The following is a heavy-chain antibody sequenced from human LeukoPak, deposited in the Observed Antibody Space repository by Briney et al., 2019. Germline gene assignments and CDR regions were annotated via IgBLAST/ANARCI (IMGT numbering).Heavy chain of an antibody. V-gene: IGHV4-4*07. CDR3: ARDSVVVPAATSYYYYYMDV. D-gene: IGHD2-2*01. Sequence: SETLSLTCTVSGGSISSYYWSWIRQPAGKGLEWIGRIYTSGSTNYNPSLKSRVTISVDKSKNQFSLKPSSVTAADTAVYYCARDSVVVPAATSYYYYYMDVWGKGTTVTVSS. J-gene: IGHJ6*03. CDR1: GGSISSYY. CDR2: IYTSGST.